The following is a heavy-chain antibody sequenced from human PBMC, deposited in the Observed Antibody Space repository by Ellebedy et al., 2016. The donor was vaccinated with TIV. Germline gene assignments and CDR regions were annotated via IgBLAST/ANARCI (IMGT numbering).Heavy chain of an antibody. J-gene: IGHJ6*02. D-gene: IGHD3-22*01. CDR3: ARGWLGSGMHV. Sequence: SQTLSLTCAISGDSVSRNSVAWNWIRQSTSRGLEWLGRTYYRSKWFYDYAVSVKSRITINPDTSKNQFSLQLNSVTPEDTAVYYCARGWLGSGMHVWGQGTTVTVSS. CDR2: TYYRSKWFY. CDR1: GDSVSRNSVA. V-gene: IGHV6-1*01.